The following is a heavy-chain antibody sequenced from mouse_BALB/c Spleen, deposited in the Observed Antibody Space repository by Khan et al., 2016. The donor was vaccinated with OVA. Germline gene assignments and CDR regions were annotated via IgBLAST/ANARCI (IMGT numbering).Heavy chain of an antibody. CDR2: ISYSGST. CDR3: ARDGSRCNDAMDY. CDR1: GYSITSDYA. J-gene: IGHJ4*01. Sequence: EVQLQESGPGLVKPSQSLSLTCTVTGYSITSDYAWNWIRQFPGNKLEWMGYISYSGSTNYNPALKSRISITRDTSKNQFFLQLNSVTTEDTATYYCARDGSRCNDAMDYWGQGTSVTVSS. V-gene: IGHV3-2*02. D-gene: IGHD2-3*01.